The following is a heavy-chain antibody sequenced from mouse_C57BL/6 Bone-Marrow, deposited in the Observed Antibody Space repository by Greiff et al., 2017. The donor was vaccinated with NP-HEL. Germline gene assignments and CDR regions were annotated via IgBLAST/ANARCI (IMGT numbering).Heavy chain of an antibody. J-gene: IGHJ2*01. CDR1: GFTFSSYG. D-gene: IGHD4-1*01. CDR2: ISSGGSYT. CDR3: ARHGTGTYFDY. Sequence: EVQLVESGGDLVKPGGSLKLSCAASGFTFSSYGMSWVRQTPDKRLAWVATISSGGSYTYYPDSVKGRFTISRDNAKNTLYLQMSSLKSEDTAMYYCARHGTGTYFDYWGQGTTLTVSS. V-gene: IGHV5-6*01.